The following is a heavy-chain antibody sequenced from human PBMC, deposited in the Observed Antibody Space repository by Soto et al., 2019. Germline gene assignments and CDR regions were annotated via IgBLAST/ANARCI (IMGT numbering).Heavy chain of an antibody. CDR1: RLTFSTSA. CDR2: IRDDGDNI. V-gene: IGHV3-30*10. CDR3: SLPGSEY. J-gene: IGHJ4*02. D-gene: IGHD1-1*01. Sequence: GGSLRLSCAASRLTFSTSAMQCVRRAPGKRLEWVAVIRDDGDNIYYRITVKGGCTICRDKSKNTMFLQMDSLRVEDTAVYYCSLPGSEYWGQGAQVTVSS.